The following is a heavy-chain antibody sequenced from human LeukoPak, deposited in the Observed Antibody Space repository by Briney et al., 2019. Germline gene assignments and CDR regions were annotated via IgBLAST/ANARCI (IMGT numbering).Heavy chain of an antibody. Sequence: GASVKVSCKASGGIFSSYAISWVRQAPGQGLEWMGGIIPIFGTANYAQKFQGRVTITADKSTSTAYMELSSLRSEDTAVYYCARDFSHSYSSSWANFDYWGQGTLVTVSS. V-gene: IGHV1-69*06. J-gene: IGHJ4*02. CDR2: IIPIFGTA. CDR3: ARDFSHSYSSSWANFDY. D-gene: IGHD6-13*01. CDR1: GGIFSSYA.